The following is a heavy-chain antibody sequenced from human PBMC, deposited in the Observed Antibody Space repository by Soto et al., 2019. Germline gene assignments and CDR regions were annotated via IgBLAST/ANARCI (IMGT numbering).Heavy chain of an antibody. V-gene: IGHV4-31*03. CDR3: ARGGSAKSDYEKEFDY. CDR2: IYYSGST. J-gene: IGHJ4*02. CDR1: GGSISSGGYY. Sequence: PSETLSLTCTVSGGSISSGGYYWSWIRQHPGKGLEWTGYIYYSGSTYYNPSLKSRVTISVDTSKNQFSLKLSSVTAADTAVYYCARGGSAKSDYEKEFDYWGQGTLVTVSS. D-gene: IGHD5-12*01.